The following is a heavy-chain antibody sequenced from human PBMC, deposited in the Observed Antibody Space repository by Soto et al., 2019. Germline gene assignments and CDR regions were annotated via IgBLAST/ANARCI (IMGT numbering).Heavy chain of an antibody. J-gene: IGHJ4*02. CDR2: TYYRSKWYS. D-gene: IGHD6-19*01. Sequence: SQTLSLTCAVSGDSVSSTSAAWSWIRQSPSRGLEWLGRTYYRSKWYSDYAVSVKSRITINPDTSKNQFSLQLNSVTPEDTAVYYCARGSYYSGWVWGQGTLVTVSS. CDR1: GDSVSSTSAA. CDR3: ARGSYYSGWV. V-gene: IGHV6-1*01.